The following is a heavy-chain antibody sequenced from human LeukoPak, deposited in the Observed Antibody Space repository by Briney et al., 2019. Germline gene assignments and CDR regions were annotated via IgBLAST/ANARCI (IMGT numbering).Heavy chain of an antibody. CDR3: ARHTRSGYSYGYEA. Sequence: SETLSLTCNVSGGPSSSSGYYWGWIRQPPGKGLEWIGSIHYSGSTYYNPSLKSRVTISVATSKNQFSLKVTSVTAADTALYYCARHTRSGYSYGYEAWGQGTLVTVSS. J-gene: IGHJ5*02. V-gene: IGHV4-39*01. CDR2: IHYSGST. D-gene: IGHD5-18*01. CDR1: GGPSSSSGYY.